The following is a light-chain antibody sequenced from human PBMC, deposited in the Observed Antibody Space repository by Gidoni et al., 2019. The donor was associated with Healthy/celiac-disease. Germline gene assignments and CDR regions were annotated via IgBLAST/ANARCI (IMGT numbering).Light chain of an antibody. Sequence: DIQMTQSPSSLSASVGDRVTITCQASQDISNYLNWDQKKPGKAPKLLIYDASNLETGVPSRFSGSGSGTDFTFTISSLQPEDIATYYCQQYDNLITFGQGTRLEIK. V-gene: IGKV1-33*01. CDR3: QQYDNLIT. J-gene: IGKJ5*01. CDR1: QDISNY. CDR2: DAS.